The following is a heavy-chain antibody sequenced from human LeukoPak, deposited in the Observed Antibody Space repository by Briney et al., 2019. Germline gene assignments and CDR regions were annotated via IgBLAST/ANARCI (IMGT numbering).Heavy chain of an antibody. Sequence: GGFLRLSCAASGFTFSSYGMHWVRQAPGKGLEWVAVIWYDGSNKYYADSVKGRFTISRDNSKNTLYLQMNSLRAEDTAVYYCARTGSSGWYRAEYFQHWGQGTLVTVSS. CDR2: IWYDGSNK. CDR3: ARTGSSGWYRAEYFQH. V-gene: IGHV3-33*01. CDR1: GFTFSSYG. D-gene: IGHD6-19*01. J-gene: IGHJ1*01.